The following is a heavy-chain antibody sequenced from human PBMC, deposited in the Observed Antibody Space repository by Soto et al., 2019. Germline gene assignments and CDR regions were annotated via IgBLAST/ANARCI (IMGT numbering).Heavy chain of an antibody. Sequence: QLQLQESGPGLVKPSETLSLTCTVSGGPISSSSYYWGWIRQPPGKGLEWIGSIYYSGSTYYNPSLKSRVTISVDTSKNQFSLKLSSVTAADTAVYYCARLYGPGYWFDPWGQGTLVTVSS. CDR1: GGPISSSSYY. J-gene: IGHJ5*02. D-gene: IGHD3-10*01. CDR3: ARLYGPGYWFDP. V-gene: IGHV4-39*01. CDR2: IYYSGST.